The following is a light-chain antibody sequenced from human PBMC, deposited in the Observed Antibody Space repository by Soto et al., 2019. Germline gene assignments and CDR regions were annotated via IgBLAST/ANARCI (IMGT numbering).Light chain of an antibody. J-gene: IGKJ4*01. CDR2: AAS. CDR3: QQYDNLPLT. Sequence: DIQLTQSPSFLSASVGDRVTITCRASQGISSYLAWYQQKPGKAPKLLIYAASTLQPGVPSRFSGSGSGTDFTFTISSLQPEDIGTYHCQQYDNLPLTFGGGTKVDIK. CDR1: QGISSY. V-gene: IGKV1-33*01.